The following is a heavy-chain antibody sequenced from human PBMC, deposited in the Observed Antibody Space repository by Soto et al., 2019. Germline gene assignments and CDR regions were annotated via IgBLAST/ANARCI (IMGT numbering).Heavy chain of an antibody. CDR3: ARLHDYSNYKGGDWFDP. CDR2: IYPGDSDT. Sequence: GESLKISCKGSGYSFTSYWIGWVRQMPGKGLEWMGIIYPGDSDTRYSPSFQGQVTISADKSISTAYLQWSSLKASDTAMYYCARLHDYSNYKGGDWFDPWGQGTLVTVSS. J-gene: IGHJ5*02. D-gene: IGHD4-4*01. CDR1: GYSFTSYW. V-gene: IGHV5-51*01.